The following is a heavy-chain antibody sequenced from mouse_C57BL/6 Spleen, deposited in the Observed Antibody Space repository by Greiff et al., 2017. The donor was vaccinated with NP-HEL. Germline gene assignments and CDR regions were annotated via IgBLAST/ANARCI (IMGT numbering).Heavy chain of an antibody. V-gene: IGHV1-82*01. D-gene: IGHD1-1*01. Sequence: VKVVESGPELVKPGASVKISCKASGYAFSSSWMNWVKQRPGKGLEWIGRIYPGDGDTNYNGKFKGKATLTADKSSSTAYMQLSSLTSEDSAVYFCARGGGSSFAYWGQGTLVTVSA. CDR3: ARGGGSSFAY. CDR2: IYPGDGDT. J-gene: IGHJ3*01. CDR1: GYAFSSSW.